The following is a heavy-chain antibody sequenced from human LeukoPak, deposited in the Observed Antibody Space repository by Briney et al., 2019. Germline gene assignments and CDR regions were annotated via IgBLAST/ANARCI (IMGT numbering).Heavy chain of an antibody. J-gene: IGHJ4*02. V-gene: IGHV4-61*09. CDR3: ARSGSGYLRYYFDY. CDR1: GGSISGGSYY. D-gene: IGHD5-12*01. CDR2: VYTTGRT. Sequence: SETLSLTCSVSGGSISGGSYYWSWIRQPAGKGLEWIGHVYTTGRTTYNPSLKSRVTISVDTSKNQFSLKLSSVTAADTAVYYCARSGSGYLRYYFDYWGQGTLVTVSS.